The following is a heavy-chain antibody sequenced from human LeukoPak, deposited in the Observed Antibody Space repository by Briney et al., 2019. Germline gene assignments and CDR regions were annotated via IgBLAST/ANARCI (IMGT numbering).Heavy chain of an antibody. J-gene: IGHJ4*02. CDR1: GFTFSSFE. Sequence: GGSLRLSCAASGFTFSSFEMNWVRQAPGKGLEWVSYISGRGSIIYYSDSVKGRFTISRDNAKNSLYLQMNSLRVEDTALYYCARCTTGRTFGSLREIKRSREIDYWGQGTLVTVSS. V-gene: IGHV3-48*03. D-gene: IGHD1-1*01. CDR3: ARCTTGRTFGSLREIKRSREIDY. CDR2: ISGRGSII.